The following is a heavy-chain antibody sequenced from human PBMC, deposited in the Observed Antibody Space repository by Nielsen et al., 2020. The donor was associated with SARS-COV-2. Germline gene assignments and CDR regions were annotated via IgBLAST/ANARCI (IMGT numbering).Heavy chain of an antibody. J-gene: IGHJ3*02. V-gene: IGHV3-53*01. CDR3: ARMWYYDSSGYWSAFDI. D-gene: IGHD3-22*01. CDR2: IYSGGST. Sequence: GGSLRLSCAASGFTVSSNYMSWVRQAPGKGLEWVSVIYSGGSTYYADSVKGRFTISRDNSKNTLYLQMNSLRAEDTAVYYCARMWYYDSSGYWSAFDIWGQGTMVTVSS. CDR1: GFTVSSNY.